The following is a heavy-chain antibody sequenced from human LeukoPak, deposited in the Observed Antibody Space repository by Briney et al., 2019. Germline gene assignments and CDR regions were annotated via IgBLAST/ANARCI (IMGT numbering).Heavy chain of an antibody. CDR2: ISSSSSYI. CDR3: AYCGGDCSFHY. V-gene: IGHV3-21*01. Sequence: GGSLRLSCAASGFTFSSYSMNWVRQAPGKGLEWVSSISSSSSYIYYADSVKGRFTISRDNAKNSLYLQMNSLRVEDTAVYYCAYCGGDCSFHYWGQGTLVTVSS. J-gene: IGHJ4*02. D-gene: IGHD2-21*02. CDR1: GFTFSSYS.